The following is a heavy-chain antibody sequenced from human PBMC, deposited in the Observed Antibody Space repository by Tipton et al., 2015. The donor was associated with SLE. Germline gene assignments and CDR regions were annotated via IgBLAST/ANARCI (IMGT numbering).Heavy chain of an antibody. J-gene: IGHJ2*01. Sequence: SLRLSCAASGFTFDDYAMHWVRQVPGQGLEWVSSISTSSRYIYYADSVEGRFTISRDNAQKSLFLQLNSLRPEDTAVYYCARDLRERYFDLWGRGTLVTVSS. CDR1: GFTFDDYA. CDR2: ISTSSRYI. D-gene: IGHD3-10*01. CDR3: ARDLRERYFDL. V-gene: IGHV3-21*01.